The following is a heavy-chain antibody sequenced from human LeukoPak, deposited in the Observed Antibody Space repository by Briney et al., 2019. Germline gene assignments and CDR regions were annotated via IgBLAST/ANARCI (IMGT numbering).Heavy chain of an antibody. D-gene: IGHD3-10*01. Sequence: PSETLSLTCTVSGGSISSSGYYWGWIRQPPGRGLEWIGSIYYSGSTYHNPSLKSRVTISVDTSKNQFSLKLSSVTAADTALYYCARHSSGSGTESFDIWGQGTMVTVSS. J-gene: IGHJ3*02. V-gene: IGHV4-39*01. CDR2: IYYSGST. CDR1: GGSISSSGYY. CDR3: ARHSSGSGTESFDI.